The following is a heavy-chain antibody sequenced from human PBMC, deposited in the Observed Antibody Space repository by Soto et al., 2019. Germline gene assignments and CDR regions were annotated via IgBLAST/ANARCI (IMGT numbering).Heavy chain of an antibody. CDR3: ARSDCSSTSCYAYFDY. V-gene: IGHV3-21*01. D-gene: IGHD2-2*01. CDR1: GFTFSSYS. J-gene: IGHJ4*02. Sequence: GGSLRLSCAASGFTFSSYSMNWVRQAPGKGLEWVSSISSSSSYIYYADSVKGRFTISRDNAKNSLYLQMNSLRAEDTAVYYCARSDCSSTSCYAYFDYWGQGTLVTVSS. CDR2: ISSSSSYI.